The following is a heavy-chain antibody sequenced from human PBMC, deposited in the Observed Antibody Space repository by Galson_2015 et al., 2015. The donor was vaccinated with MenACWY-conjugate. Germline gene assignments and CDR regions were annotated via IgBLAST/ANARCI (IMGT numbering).Heavy chain of an antibody. CDR1: GFTFRRFG. J-gene: IGHJ6*03. CDR2: ISYDGSNE. Sequence: SLRLSCAASGFTFRRFGMHWVRQAPGKGLEWMAVISYDGSNESYADSVKSRFTISRDNSKNTLYLQMNSLRADDTAVYYCAKDWSVPYSTISYYFYMDVWGKGTTVSVS. D-gene: IGHD6-13*01. V-gene: IGHV3-30*18. CDR3: AKDWSVPYSTISYYFYMDV.